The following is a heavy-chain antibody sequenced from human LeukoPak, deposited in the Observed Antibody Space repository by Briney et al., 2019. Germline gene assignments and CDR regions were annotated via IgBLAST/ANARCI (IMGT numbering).Heavy chain of an antibody. CDR2: ISGSGGST. CDR1: GFTFSSYA. J-gene: IGHJ4*02. D-gene: IGHD4-17*01. CDR3: AKDTDSPTETTAFDY. V-gene: IGHV3-23*01. Sequence: PGGSLRLSCAASGFTFSSYAMSWVRQAPGKGLEWVSAISGSGGSTYYADSVKGRFTISRDNSKNTLYLQMNSLRAEDTAVYYCAKDTDSPTETTAFDYWGQGTLVTVSS.